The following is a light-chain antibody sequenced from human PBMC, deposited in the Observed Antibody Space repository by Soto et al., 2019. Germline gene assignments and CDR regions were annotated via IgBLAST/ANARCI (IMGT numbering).Light chain of an antibody. J-gene: IGLJ1*01. V-gene: IGLV2-14*01. Sequence: QSVLTQPASVSGSPGQSITISCTGTSSDVGGYNYVSWYQQHPGKAPKLMIYDVSNRPSGVSNRFSGSKSGNTASLTLSGPQAENEADYYGSSYTLLFGTGTKVTVL. CDR3: SSYTLL. CDR2: DVS. CDR1: SSDVGGYNY.